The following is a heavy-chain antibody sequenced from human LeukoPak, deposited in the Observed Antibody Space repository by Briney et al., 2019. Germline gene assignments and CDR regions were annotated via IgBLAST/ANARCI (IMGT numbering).Heavy chain of an antibody. Sequence: SETLSLTCTVSGGSISSYYWSWIRQPPGKGLEYIGYIYYSGSTNYSPSLKSRVTISVDTSNHQFSLKLSSVTAAGTAVYYCARLDTIFGVAKGFDYWGQGTLVTVSS. CDR2: IYYSGST. CDR3: ARLDTIFGVAKGFDY. J-gene: IGHJ4*02. D-gene: IGHD3-3*01. CDR1: GGSISSYY. V-gene: IGHV4-59*01.